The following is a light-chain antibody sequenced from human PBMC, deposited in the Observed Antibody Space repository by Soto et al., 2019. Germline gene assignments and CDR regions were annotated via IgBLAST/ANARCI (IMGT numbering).Light chain of an antibody. J-gene: IGLJ3*02. V-gene: IGLV4-69*01. CDR3: QTWGTGIQGVGV. Sequence: QPVLTQSASASASLGASVKLTCTLSSEHKFYAIAWHQQQPEKGPRFLMKVNSDGSLSKGNEIPDRFSGSSSGADRYLTISSLQSEDEADYYCQTWGTGIQGVGVFGGGTKLTVL. CDR2: VNSDGSL. CDR1: SEHKFYA.